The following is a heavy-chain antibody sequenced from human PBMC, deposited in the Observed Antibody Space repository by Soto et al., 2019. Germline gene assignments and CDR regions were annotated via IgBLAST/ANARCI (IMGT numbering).Heavy chain of an antibody. D-gene: IGHD2-8*01. CDR3: ARDRLGVSVTGGGFDS. CDR2: ISPYNGNT. Sequence: QVQLVQSGGEVKKPGASVKVSCKASGYIFSNFGLSWVRQAPGQGLELMGWISPYNGNTNYAQKLQGRLTMTTDTSTSTAYMELRSLRSYDTAVYYCARDRLGVSVTGGGFDSWGQGTLVTVSS. V-gene: IGHV1-18*01. J-gene: IGHJ4*02. CDR1: GYIFSNFG.